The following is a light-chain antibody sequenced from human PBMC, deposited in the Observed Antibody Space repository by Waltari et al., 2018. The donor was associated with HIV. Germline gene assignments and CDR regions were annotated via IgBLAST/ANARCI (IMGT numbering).Light chain of an antibody. CDR3: CSYAGSYTWV. CDR2: DVS. CDR1: STDVGGYNY. J-gene: IGLJ3*02. Sequence: QSALTQPRSVSGSPGQSVTISCTGTSTDVGGYNYVSWYQQHPGKVPKLLIYDVSKRPSGAPDRFSGSKSGNTASLTISGLQAEDEADYYCCSYAGSYTWVFGGGTKLTVL. V-gene: IGLV2-11*01.